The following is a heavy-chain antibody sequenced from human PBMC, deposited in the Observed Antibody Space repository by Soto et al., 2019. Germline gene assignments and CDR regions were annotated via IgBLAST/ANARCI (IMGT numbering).Heavy chain of an antibody. CDR1: GFTFSSYA. CDR2: ISGSGGST. Sequence: GGSLRLSCAASGFTFSSYAMSWVRQAPGKGLEWVSAISGSGGSTYYADSVKGRFTISRDNAKNSLYLQMNSLRAEDTAVYYCARGFGGRYYGSGNQVAFDIWGQGTMVTVSS. D-gene: IGHD3-10*01. CDR3: ARGFGGRYYGSGNQVAFDI. V-gene: IGHV3-23*01. J-gene: IGHJ3*02.